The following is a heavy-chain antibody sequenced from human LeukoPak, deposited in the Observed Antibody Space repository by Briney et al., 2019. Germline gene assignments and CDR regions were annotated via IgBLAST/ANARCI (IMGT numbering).Heavy chain of an antibody. J-gene: IGHJ6*02. CDR2: IYYSGST. CDR1: GGSISSYY. Sequence: SETLSLTCTVSGGSISSYYWSWIRQPPGKGLEWIGYIYYSGSTNYNPSLKSRVTISVDTSKNQFSLKLSSVTAADTAVYYRARASSSWSGGYYYYYGMDVWGQGTTVTVSS. D-gene: IGHD6-13*01. V-gene: IGHV4-59*08. CDR3: ARASSSWSGGYYYYYGMDV.